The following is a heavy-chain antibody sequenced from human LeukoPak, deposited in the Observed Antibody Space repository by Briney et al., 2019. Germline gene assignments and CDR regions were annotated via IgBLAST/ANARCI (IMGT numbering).Heavy chain of an antibody. CDR2: VFYSGSK. V-gene: IGHV4-39*01. Sequence: SETLSLTCNVSGGSISNRAYYWAWIRQPPGKGLEWIGSVFYSGSKYSNPSLESRLTISVDTSKNHFSLRLTSVTAADTAVYYCARSGTGLLRYYFDYWGQGTLITVSS. CDR1: GGSISNRAYY. CDR3: ARSGTGLLRYYFDY. J-gene: IGHJ4*02. D-gene: IGHD3-22*01.